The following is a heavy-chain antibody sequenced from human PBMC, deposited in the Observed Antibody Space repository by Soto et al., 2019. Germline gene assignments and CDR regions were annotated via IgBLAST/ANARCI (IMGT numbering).Heavy chain of an antibody. CDR1: EVTCVNHD. V-gene: IGHV3-21*01. CDR2: IGSSSGYK. CDR3: ARSRLRRTTVTKFHYYYGMDA. Sequence: RDWYTAAEVTCVNHDRSCISQDTRKGPEWVSSIGSSSGYKYYADSMKGRLTISRDNAKNSLYLQMDSLRAEDTAMYYCARSRLRRTTVTKFHYYYGMDAWGQGPTVTASS. D-gene: IGHD4-4*01. J-gene: IGHJ6*02.